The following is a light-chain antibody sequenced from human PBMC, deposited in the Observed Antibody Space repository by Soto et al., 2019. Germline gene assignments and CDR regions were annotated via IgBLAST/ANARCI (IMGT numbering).Light chain of an antibody. CDR1: QSLTDY. J-gene: IGKJ1*01. CDR3: QQRSNWPWT. V-gene: IGKV3-11*01. CDR2: DAT. Sequence: EVVLTQSPVTLSLSPGERAALSCWAGQSLTDYFAWYQQTPGQAPRLLIFDATRRATGIPARFSGSVSGANFTLTISRLEPEDSAFYYCQQRSNWPWTFGQGTKVEI.